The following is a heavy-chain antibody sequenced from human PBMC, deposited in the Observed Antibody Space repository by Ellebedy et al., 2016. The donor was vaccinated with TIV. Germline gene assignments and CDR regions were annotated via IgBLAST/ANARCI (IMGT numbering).Heavy chain of an antibody. CDR1: GFTFSSYA. V-gene: IGHV3-30*07. J-gene: IGHJ2*01. Sequence: GESLKISCAASGFTFSSYAMYWVRQAPGKGLEWVAVISCDGSNKYYADSVKGRFTISRDNSKNTLYLQMNSLRDEDTAVYFCASVRPGYYSRYFDLWGRGTLVTVSS. CDR2: ISCDGSNK. CDR3: ASVRPGYYSRYFDL. D-gene: IGHD3-22*01.